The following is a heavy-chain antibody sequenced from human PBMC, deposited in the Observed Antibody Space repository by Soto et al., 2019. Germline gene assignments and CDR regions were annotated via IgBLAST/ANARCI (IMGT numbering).Heavy chain of an antibody. CDR2: IWYDGTNK. CDR3: ARDPQYSGSYWGFDY. V-gene: IGHV3-33*01. Sequence: PGGSLRLSCAASGFTFSSYGMHWVRQAPGKGLEWVAIIWYDGTNKYYADSVKGRFTISRDNSKNTLYLQMNSLRAEDTAVYYCARDPQYSGSYWGFDYWGQGTLVTVSS. CDR1: GFTFSSYG. D-gene: IGHD1-26*01. J-gene: IGHJ4*02.